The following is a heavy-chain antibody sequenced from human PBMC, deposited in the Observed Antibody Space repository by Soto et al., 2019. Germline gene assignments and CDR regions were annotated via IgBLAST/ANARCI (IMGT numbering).Heavy chain of an antibody. CDR1: GFTFSSYG. J-gene: IGHJ4*02. V-gene: IGHV3-30*03. Sequence: GVSLRLSCAASGFTFSSYGMHWVRQAPGKGLEWVAVISYDGSNKYYADSVKGRFTISRDNAKNTLYLQMNSLRAEDTAVYYCTSDTFGARDSWGQGTLVTVSS. CDR2: ISYDGSNK. D-gene: IGHD2-15*01. CDR3: TSDTFGARDS.